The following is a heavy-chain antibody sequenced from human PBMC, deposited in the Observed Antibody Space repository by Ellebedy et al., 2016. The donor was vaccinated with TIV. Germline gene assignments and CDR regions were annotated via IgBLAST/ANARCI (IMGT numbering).Heavy chain of an antibody. D-gene: IGHD5-18*01. Sequence: MPSETLSLTCTVSGGSISSSSYYWGWIRQPPGKGLEWIASIYFSGNAYYNPSLKSRVTISLVASKNQVSLRLNSVTAAETAIYYCARIHQPVGYAFDVWGQGTMVTVSS. V-gene: IGHV4-39*07. CDR1: GGSISSSSYY. CDR3: ARIHQPVGYAFDV. J-gene: IGHJ3*01. CDR2: IYFSGNA.